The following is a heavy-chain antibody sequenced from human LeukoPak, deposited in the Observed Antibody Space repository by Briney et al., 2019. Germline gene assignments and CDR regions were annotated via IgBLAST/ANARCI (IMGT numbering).Heavy chain of an antibody. D-gene: IGHD3-22*01. CDR2: IRYDGSSK. J-gene: IGHJ4*02. CDR3: AKESESYDSSGSTLDY. V-gene: IGHV3-30*02. Sequence: GGSLRLSCAASGFSFSSYGMDWVRQAPGKGLERVAFIRYDGSSKYYADSVKGRFTISRDNSKNTLYLQMNSLRAEDTAVYYCAKESESYDSSGSTLDYWGQGTLVTVSS. CDR1: GFSFSSYG.